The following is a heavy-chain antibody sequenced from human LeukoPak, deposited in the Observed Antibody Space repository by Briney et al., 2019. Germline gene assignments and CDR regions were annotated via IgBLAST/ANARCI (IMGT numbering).Heavy chain of an antibody. D-gene: IGHD6-6*01. CDR2: IRHDGSDK. Sequence: PGGSLRLSCAASGFRFSGYGIHWVRQTPGKGLEWVAFIRHDGSDKYYVDSVKGRFSISRDNSKNTLYLQMNSLRGDDTAVYYCAKGGGYTSSSHYFDYWGQGALVSVSS. CDR1: GFRFSGYG. J-gene: IGHJ4*02. V-gene: IGHV3-30*02. CDR3: AKGGGYTSSSHYFDY.